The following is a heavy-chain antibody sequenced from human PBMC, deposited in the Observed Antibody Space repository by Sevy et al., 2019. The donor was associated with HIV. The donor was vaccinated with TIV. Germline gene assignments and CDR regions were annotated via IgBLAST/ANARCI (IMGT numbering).Heavy chain of an antibody. CDR2: IKSDGSDK. V-gene: IGHV3-7*01. J-gene: IGHJ4*02. CDR3: AQETVGRFDS. CDR1: GFTFSAYW. Sequence: GGSLRLSCAASGFTFSAYWMNWVRQAPGKGLEWVANIKSDGSDKHYVESVEGRFTISRDNARNSLYLKMNSLRVEDTAVYYCAQETVGRFDSWGQGTLVTVSS. D-gene: IGHD3-16*01.